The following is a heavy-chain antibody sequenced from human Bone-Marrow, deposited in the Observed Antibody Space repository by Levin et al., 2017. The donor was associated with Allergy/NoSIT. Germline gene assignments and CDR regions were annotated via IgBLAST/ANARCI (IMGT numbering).Heavy chain of an antibody. D-gene: IGHD6-6*01. J-gene: IGHJ6*02. Sequence: GGSLRLSCVASGFTFSSYEMNWVRQAPGKGLEWISYISSRGGTINYADSVKGRFTISRDNPKKSLYLQMNSLRVDDTAVYYCTRGGAERPSARGYYYGMDLWGQGTTVTVSS. CDR3: TRGGAERPSARGYYYGMDL. V-gene: IGHV3-48*03. CDR1: GFTFSSYE. CDR2: ISSRGGTI.